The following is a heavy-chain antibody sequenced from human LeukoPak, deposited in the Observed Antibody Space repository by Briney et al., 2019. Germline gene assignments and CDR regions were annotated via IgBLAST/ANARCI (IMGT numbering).Heavy chain of an antibody. D-gene: IGHD1-26*01. CDR1: GFTFSSYY. CDR3: ARGRSGSYFDS. Sequence: GGSLRLSCAASGFTFSSYYMHWVRQATGKGLEWVSAISTTGDTYYPASVKGRFTISREKAKSSLYLQMNSLRAEDTAVYYCARGRSGSYFDSWGQGTLVAVSS. CDR2: ISTTGDT. V-gene: IGHV3-13*04. J-gene: IGHJ4*02.